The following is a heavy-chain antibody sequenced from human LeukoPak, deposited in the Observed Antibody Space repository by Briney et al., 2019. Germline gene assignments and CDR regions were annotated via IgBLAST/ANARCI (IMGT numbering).Heavy chain of an antibody. V-gene: IGHV3-11*01. CDR2: ISGSGGDI. CDR1: GFTFSNYY. CDR3: ARDIRAVGVTLYFDY. Sequence: PGGSLRLSCAASGFTFSNYYMSWIRQTPGKGLGGLSYISGSGGDIHYADSVKGRFTVSRDNAKSSLYLQMNSLRAEDTAMYYCARDIRAVGVTLYFDYWGQGILVTVTS. J-gene: IGHJ4*02. D-gene: IGHD1-26*01.